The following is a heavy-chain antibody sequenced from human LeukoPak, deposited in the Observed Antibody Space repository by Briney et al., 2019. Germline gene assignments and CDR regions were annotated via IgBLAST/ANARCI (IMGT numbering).Heavy chain of an antibody. D-gene: IGHD3-22*01. CDR2: ISYDGSNK. J-gene: IGHJ6*02. CDR1: GFTFSSYG. V-gene: IGHV3-30*19. Sequence: GRSLRLSCAASGFTFSSYGMHWVRHAPGKGLEWVAVISYDGSNKYYADSVKGRFTISRDNSKNTLYLQMNSLRAEDTAVYYCARDEVVVASLWYYGMDVWGQGTTVTVSS. CDR3: ARDEVVVASLWYYGMDV.